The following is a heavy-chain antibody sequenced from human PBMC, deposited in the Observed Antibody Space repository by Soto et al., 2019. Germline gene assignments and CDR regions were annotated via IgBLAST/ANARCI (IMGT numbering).Heavy chain of an antibody. J-gene: IGHJ6*02. V-gene: IGHV4-30-2*01. CDR3: ASGGQSVRYCSSTSCYPPPYVYYGMDV. D-gene: IGHD2-2*01. CDR1: GGSISSGGYS. CDR2: IYHSGST. Sequence: SETLSLTCAVSGGSISSGGYSWSWIRQPPGKGLEWIGYIYHSGSTYYNPSLKSRVTISVDRSKNQFSLKLSSVTAADTAVYYCASGGQSVRYCSSTSCYPPPYVYYGMDVWGQGTTVTVSS.